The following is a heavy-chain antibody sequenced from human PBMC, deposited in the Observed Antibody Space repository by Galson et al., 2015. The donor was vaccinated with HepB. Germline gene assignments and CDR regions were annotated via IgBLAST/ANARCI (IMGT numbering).Heavy chain of an antibody. CDR1: GGSISSYY. Sequence: CTVSGGSISSYYWSWIRQPPGKGLEWIGYIYYSGSTNYNPSLKSRVTISVDTSKNQFSLKLSSVTAADTAVYYCARQSRKITMVRWDVWGQGTTVTVSS. J-gene: IGHJ6*02. V-gene: IGHV4-59*08. D-gene: IGHD3-10*01. CDR2: IYYSGST. CDR3: ARQSRKITMVRWDV.